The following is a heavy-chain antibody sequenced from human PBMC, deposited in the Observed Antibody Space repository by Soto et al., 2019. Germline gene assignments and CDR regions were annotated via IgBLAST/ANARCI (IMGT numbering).Heavy chain of an antibody. J-gene: IGHJ6*02. CDR3: ARHTNDRSDYYHHYYYCMDV. D-gene: IGHD3-22*01. CDR2: INAGNGNT. CDR1: GYTFTSYG. Sequence: ASVNVSFKASGYTFTSYGIHWVRQAPGQRLELTGWINAGNGNTKYSEKFQGRVTITRDTSASTAYLELSSLRSEDTAVYYCARHTNDRSDYYHHYYYCMDVLGQLTTVTVSS. V-gene: IGHV1-3*01.